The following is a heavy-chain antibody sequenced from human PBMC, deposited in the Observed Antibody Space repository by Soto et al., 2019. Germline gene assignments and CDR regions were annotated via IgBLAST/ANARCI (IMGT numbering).Heavy chain of an antibody. CDR1: GYTFTNFG. CDR2: ISAYNGNT. Sequence: QVQLVQSGAEVKKPGASVKVSCKASGYTFTNFGISWVRQAPGKGLEWMGWISAYNGNTNYAQKFQGRVTKTTDKTTSTAYKEVRRLKFDGTAVYYCARRGTTIDFWGQGTLVTVSS. D-gene: IGHD4-17*01. CDR3: ARRGTTIDF. V-gene: IGHV1-18*01. J-gene: IGHJ4*02.